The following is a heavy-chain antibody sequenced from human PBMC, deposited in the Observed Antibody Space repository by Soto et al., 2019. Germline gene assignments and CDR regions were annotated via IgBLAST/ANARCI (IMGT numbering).Heavy chain of an antibody. CDR1: GASINNNDYY. CDR3: ARMSYFYDKWYFDL. D-gene: IGHD3-22*01. V-gene: IGHV4-30-4*01. CDR2: VYYSGST. J-gene: IGHJ2*01. Sequence: QLQESGPGLVMPSQTLSLTCTVSGASINNNDYYWSWIRQTPGKGLEWIGYVYYSGSTDYIPSLKSRLSMSIDKSQNQFTLKLNSATAADTATYYCARMSYFYDKWYFDLWGRGTLVTVSS.